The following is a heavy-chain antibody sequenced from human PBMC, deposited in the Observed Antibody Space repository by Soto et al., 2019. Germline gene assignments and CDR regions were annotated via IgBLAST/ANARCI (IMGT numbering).Heavy chain of an antibody. D-gene: IGHD2-2*01. J-gene: IGHJ4*02. Sequence: SETLSLTCGVSGFPVSYGYYWGWIRQPPGKGLEWLGSTYQSGKTYYNPSLKSRLTLSMDTSKNEFSVRLRSVTAADTAVYFCARLYCSSVSCYKDYWGPGVQVTVYS. CDR2: TYQSGKT. V-gene: IGHV4-38-2*01. CDR1: GFPVSYGYY. CDR3: ARLYCSSVSCYKDY.